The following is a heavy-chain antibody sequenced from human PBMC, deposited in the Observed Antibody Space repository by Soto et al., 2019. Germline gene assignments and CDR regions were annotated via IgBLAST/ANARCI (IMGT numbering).Heavy chain of an antibody. J-gene: IGHJ5*02. CDR1: GFSFSKFW. CDR3: ARVLIYSASGRGWFDP. CDR2: IKQDGSQK. V-gene: IGHV3-7*03. D-gene: IGHD2-8*02. Sequence: GGSLRLSCAASGFSFSKFWMSWVRQAPGKGLEWVANIKQDGSQKYYVDSVKGRFTISRDNAKNSLYLQMNSLTADDTAVYYCARVLIYSASGRGWFDPWGQGTLVTVSS.